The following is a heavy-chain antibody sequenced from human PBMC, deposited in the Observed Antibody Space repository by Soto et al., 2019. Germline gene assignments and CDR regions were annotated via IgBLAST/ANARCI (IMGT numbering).Heavy chain of an antibody. CDR3: PRWYTGIIDSEQAGIDY. V-gene: IGHV3-21*04. J-gene: IGHJ4*02. Sequence: EVQLVESGGGLVKPGGSLRLSCAASGFAFSSYSMNWVRQAPGKGLEWVSSISSTGTFIYYGDSVKGRFTVSRDNAQSPLNLQMSSLRAEDSAMYYCPRWYTGIIDSEQAGIDYWGQGTLVTVSS. D-gene: IGHD1-20*01. CDR1: GFAFSSYS. CDR2: ISSTGTFI.